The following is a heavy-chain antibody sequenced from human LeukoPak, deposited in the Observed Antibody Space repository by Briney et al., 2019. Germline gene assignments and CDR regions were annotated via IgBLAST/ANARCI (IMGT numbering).Heavy chain of an antibody. V-gene: IGHV3-21*01. Sequence: PGGSLRLSCAASGFTFSSYSMNWVRQAPGKGLEWVSSISSSSSYIYYADSVKGRFTISRDNAKNSLYLQMNSLRAEDTAVYYCARGLGLVDFWSGYYQAGVDAFDIWGQGTMVTVSS. D-gene: IGHD3-3*01. CDR3: ARGLGLVDFWSGYYQAGVDAFDI. J-gene: IGHJ3*02. CDR2: ISSSSSYI. CDR1: GFTFSSYS.